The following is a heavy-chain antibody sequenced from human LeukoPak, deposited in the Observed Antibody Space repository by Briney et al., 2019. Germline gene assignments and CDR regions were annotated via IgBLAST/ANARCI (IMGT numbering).Heavy chain of an antibody. Sequence: GGSLRLSCAASGFTFSSYGMHWVRQAPGKGLEWVAVISYDGSNKYYADSVKGRFTISRDNSKNTLYLQMNSLRAEDTAVYYCARDHGGDFDYWGQGTLVTVSS. D-gene: IGHD3-16*01. V-gene: IGHV3-30*03. J-gene: IGHJ4*02. CDR1: GFTFSSYG. CDR3: ARDHGGDFDY. CDR2: ISYDGSNK.